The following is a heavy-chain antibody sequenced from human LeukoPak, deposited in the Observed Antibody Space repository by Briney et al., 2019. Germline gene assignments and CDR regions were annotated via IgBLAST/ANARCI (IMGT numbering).Heavy chain of an antibody. D-gene: IGHD3-22*01. Sequence: GGSLRLSCAASGFTFSDSAMHRVRQASGKGLEWVGRIRSKGNSYATAYAESVKGRFTISRDDSKNTAYLQMNSLKTEDTAVYYCTTRRPDYYDGSGYHFEYWGQGTLVTVSS. J-gene: IGHJ4*02. V-gene: IGHV3-73*01. CDR1: GFTFSDSA. CDR3: TTRRPDYYDGSGYHFEY. CDR2: IRSKGNSYAT.